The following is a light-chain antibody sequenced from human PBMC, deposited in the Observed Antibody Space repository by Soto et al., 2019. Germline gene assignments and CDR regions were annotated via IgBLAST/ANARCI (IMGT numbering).Light chain of an antibody. CDR2: DAT. Sequence: DIQMTQSPSSLSASVGDRVTITCRASQTLKSYLNWYQHKPGKAPNLLIHDATTLHTGVPSRFSGSGSGTDFTLTISSLQPEDFATYYCQQSLVTPRTFGQGTKVDIK. J-gene: IGKJ1*01. V-gene: IGKV1-39*01. CDR1: QTLKSY. CDR3: QQSLVTPRT.